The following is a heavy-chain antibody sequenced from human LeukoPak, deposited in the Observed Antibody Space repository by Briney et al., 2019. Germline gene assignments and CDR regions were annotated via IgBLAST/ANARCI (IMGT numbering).Heavy chain of an antibody. V-gene: IGHV3-33*06. CDR2: IWYDGSNK. Sequence: GGSLRLSCAASGFTFSSYGMHWVRQAPGKGLEWVAVIWYDGSNKYYADSVKGRPTISRDNSKNTLYLQMNSLRAEDTAVYYCAKESGYCSSTSCFADAFDIWGQGTMVTVSS. D-gene: IGHD2-2*01. CDR1: GFTFSSYG. CDR3: AKESGYCSSTSCFADAFDI. J-gene: IGHJ3*02.